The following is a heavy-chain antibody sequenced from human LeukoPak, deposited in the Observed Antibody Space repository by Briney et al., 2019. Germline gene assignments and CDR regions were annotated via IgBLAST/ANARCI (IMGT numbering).Heavy chain of an antibody. CDR1: GFAFSGYG. J-gene: IGHJ4*02. CDR2: IHYDGSKK. CDR3: ARSYGGNSGMDY. Sequence: PGGSLRLACAASGFAFSGYGMYYVRQAPGKGLEWVAFIHYDGSKKYYADSVKGRFTISRDNSKSTLYLQMSSLRPEDTAVYYCARSYGGNSGMDYWGQGTLVTVSS. D-gene: IGHD4-23*01. V-gene: IGHV3-30*02.